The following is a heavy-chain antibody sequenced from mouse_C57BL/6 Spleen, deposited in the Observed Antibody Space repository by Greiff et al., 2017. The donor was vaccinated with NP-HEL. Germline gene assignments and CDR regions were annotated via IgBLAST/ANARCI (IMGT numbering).Heavy chain of an antibody. CDR1: GFTFSSYA. V-gene: IGHV5-4*01. CDR3: AREAVYYGNGAY. D-gene: IGHD2-1*01. CDR2: ISDGGSYT. Sequence: DVMLVESGGGLVKPGGSLKLSCAASGFTFSSYAMSWVRQTPEKRLEWVATISDGGSYTYYPDNVKGRFTISRDNAKNNLYLQMSHLKSEDTAMYYCAREAVYYGNGAYWGQGTLVTVSA. J-gene: IGHJ3*01.